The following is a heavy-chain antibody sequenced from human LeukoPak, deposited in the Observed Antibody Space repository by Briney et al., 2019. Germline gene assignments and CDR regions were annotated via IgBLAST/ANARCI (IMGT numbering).Heavy chain of an antibody. Sequence: GGSLRLSCAASGFTFSSYSMNWVRQAPGKGLEWVSSISSSSSYIYYADSVKGRFTIYRDNAKTSLYLQMNSLRAEDTAVYYCARDGGQYFDYWGQGTLVTVSS. D-gene: IGHD3-16*01. J-gene: IGHJ4*02. CDR3: ARDGGQYFDY. CDR2: ISSSSSYI. CDR1: GFTFSSYS. V-gene: IGHV3-21*01.